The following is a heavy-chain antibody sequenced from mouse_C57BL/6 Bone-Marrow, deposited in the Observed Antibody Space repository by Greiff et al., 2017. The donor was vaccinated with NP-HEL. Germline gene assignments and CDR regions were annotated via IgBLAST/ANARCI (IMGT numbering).Heavy chain of an antibody. J-gene: IGHJ3*01. CDR1: GYTFTDYN. Sequence: RVEPGASVKMSCKASGYTFTDYNMHWVKQSLGKSLEWIGYINPNIGGTSYNQKFKGKATLTVNKSSSTAYMELRSLTSEDSAVYYCASWGSWFAYWGQGTLVTVSA. D-gene: IGHD4-1*01. CDR3: ASWGSWFAY. CDR2: INPNIGGT. V-gene: IGHV1-22*01.